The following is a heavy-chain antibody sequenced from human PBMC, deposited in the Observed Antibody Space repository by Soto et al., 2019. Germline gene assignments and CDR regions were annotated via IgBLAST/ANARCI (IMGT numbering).Heavy chain of an antibody. CDR1: GFTFSSYA. CDR3: VKVGGSSSWYRFYFDY. Sequence: GGSLRLSCAASGFTFSSYAMPWVRQAPGKGLEWVAGISDDGSTIYYADSVKGRFSISRDNSKNTLHLEMHNLRPEDMAVYYCVKVGGSSSWYRFYFDYWGQGTLVTVSS. V-gene: IGHV3-30*18. J-gene: IGHJ4*02. D-gene: IGHD6-13*01. CDR2: ISDDGSTI.